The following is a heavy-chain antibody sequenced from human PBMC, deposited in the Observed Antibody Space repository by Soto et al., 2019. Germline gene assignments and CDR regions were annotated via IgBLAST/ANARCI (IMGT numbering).Heavy chain of an antibody. J-gene: IGHJ4*02. D-gene: IGHD6-13*01. CDR1: GYTFTGYY. CDR2: INPNSGGT. V-gene: IGHV1-2*04. Sequence: GASAKVSCKASGYTFTGYYMHWVRQAPGQGLEWMGWINPNSGGTNYAQKFQGWVTMTRDTSISTAYMELSRLRSDDTALFSCGRSLGIEAAGPPSVWGRGTLVPVS. CDR3: GRSLGIEAAGPPSV.